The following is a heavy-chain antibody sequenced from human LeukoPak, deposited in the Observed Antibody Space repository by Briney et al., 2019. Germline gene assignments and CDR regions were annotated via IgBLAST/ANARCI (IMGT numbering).Heavy chain of an antibody. CDR1: GYSFPSYW. CDR2: IYPGDSDN. J-gene: IGHJ4*02. D-gene: IGHD3-10*01. V-gene: IGHV5-51*01. Sequence: GESLKISCKGSGYSFPSYWIGWVRQLPGKGLEWMGVIYPGDSDNRYIPSFQGQVTLSAGKPISTPYLQWSSRKASDTAMYYCARPLYGVISPVIYWGQGTLVTVSS. CDR3: ARPLYGVISPVIY.